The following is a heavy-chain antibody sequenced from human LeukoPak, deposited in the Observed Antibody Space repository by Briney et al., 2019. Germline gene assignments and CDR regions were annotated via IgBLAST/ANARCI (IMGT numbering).Heavy chain of an antibody. Sequence: SETLSLTCAVYGGSFSGYYWSWIRQPPGKGPEWIGEINHSGSTNYNPSLKSRVTISVDTSKNQFSLKLSSVTAADTAVYYCARGPVFGDIVVVVAATLPRYFDYWGQGTLVTVSS. CDR2: INHSGST. D-gene: IGHD2-15*01. CDR1: GGSFSGYY. CDR3: ARGPVFGDIVVVVAATLPRYFDY. J-gene: IGHJ4*02. V-gene: IGHV4-34*01.